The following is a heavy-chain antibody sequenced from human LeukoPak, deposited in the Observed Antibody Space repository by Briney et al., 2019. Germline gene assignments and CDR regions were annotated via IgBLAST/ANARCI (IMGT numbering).Heavy chain of an antibody. J-gene: IGHJ4*02. V-gene: IGHV3-9*01. CDR3: AKDISRLGELSLSDY. D-gene: IGHD3-16*02. CDR2: ISWNSGSI. CDR1: GFTFDDYA. Sequence: PGGSLRLSCAASGFTFDDYAMHWVRHAPGKGLEGVSGISWNSGSIGYADSVKGRFTISRDNAKNSLYLQMNSLRAEDTALYYCAKDISRLGELSLSDYWGQGTLVTVSS.